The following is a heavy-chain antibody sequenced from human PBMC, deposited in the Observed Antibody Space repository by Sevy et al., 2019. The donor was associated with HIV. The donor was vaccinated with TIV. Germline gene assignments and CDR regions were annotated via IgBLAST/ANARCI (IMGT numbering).Heavy chain of an antibody. V-gene: IGHV3-48*02. Sequence: GGSLRLSCAASGFTFSSYSMNWVRQAPGKGLEWVSYISSSSSTIYYADSVKGRFTISRDNAKNSLYLQMNSLRDEDTAVYYCARDPRLLGLVMEDYYGMDVWGQGTTVTVSS. CDR3: ARDPRLLGLVMEDYYGMDV. CDR1: GFTFSSYS. CDR2: ISSSSSTI. D-gene: IGHD3-3*01. J-gene: IGHJ6*02.